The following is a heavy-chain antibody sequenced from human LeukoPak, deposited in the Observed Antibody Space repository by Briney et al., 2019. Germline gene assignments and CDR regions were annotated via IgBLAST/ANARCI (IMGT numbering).Heavy chain of an antibody. CDR3: ARPTSGWYAGGFDY. D-gene: IGHD6-19*01. V-gene: IGHV3-23*01. Sequence: GSLRLSCAASGFTFINYAMNWVRQAPGKGLEWVSALSFSGLTTYYADSVRGRFTISRDNSKSTLYLQMNSLRAEDTALYYCARPTSGWYAGGFDYWGQGILVTVPS. CDR2: LSFSGLTT. CDR1: GFTFINYA. J-gene: IGHJ4*02.